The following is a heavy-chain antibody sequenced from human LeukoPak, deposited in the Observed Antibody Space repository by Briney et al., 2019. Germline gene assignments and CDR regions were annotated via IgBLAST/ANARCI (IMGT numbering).Heavy chain of an antibody. CDR1: GFTFSSYE. CDR3: ARPGYSYGYYYYYYMDV. D-gene: IGHD5-18*01. V-gene: IGHV3-48*03. J-gene: IGHJ6*03. CDR2: ISSSGSTI. Sequence: GGSLRLSCAASGFTFSSYEMNWVRQAPGKGLEWVSYISSSGSTIYYADSVKGRFTISRDNAKNSLHLQMNSLRAEDTAVYYCARPGYSYGYYYYYYMDVWGKGTTVTVSS.